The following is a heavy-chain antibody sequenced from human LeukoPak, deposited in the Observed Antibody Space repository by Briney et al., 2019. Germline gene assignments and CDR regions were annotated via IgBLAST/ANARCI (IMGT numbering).Heavy chain of an antibody. J-gene: IGHJ5*02. Sequence: GGSLRLSCAASGFTFSSYSMNWVRQAPGKGLEWVSSISSSSSYIYYADSVKGRFTISRDNAKNSLYLQMNSLRAEDTAVYYCARDGGAIDYYDSSGSWFDPRGQGTLVTVSS. V-gene: IGHV3-21*01. CDR2: ISSSSSYI. CDR1: GFTFSSYS. D-gene: IGHD3-22*01. CDR3: ARDGGAIDYYDSSGSWFDP.